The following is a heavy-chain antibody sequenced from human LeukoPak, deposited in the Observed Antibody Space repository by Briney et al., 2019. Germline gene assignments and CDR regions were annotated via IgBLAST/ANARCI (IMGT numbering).Heavy chain of an antibody. J-gene: IGHJ4*02. CDR1: GFTFSSYA. V-gene: IGHV3-23*01. CDR3: ARDTDYYGSGALDY. CDR2: ISKSGDHT. Sequence: GGSLRLSCAASGFTFSSYAMSWVRQAPGKGLEWVSAISKSGDHTYYADSVKGRFTISRDNSKNTLYLQMNSLRAEDTAVYYCARDTDYYGSGALDYWGQGTLVTVSS. D-gene: IGHD3-10*01.